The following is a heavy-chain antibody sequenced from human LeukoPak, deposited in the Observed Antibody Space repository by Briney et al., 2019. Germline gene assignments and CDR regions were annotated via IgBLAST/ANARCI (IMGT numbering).Heavy chain of an antibody. CDR1: GFRFSSQE. CDR2: MSRDGRTI. J-gene: IGHJ4*02. CDR3: ARGSFTGFDLYFDS. Sequence: GGSLRLSCAASGFRFSSQEMAWVRQAPGKGLEWVSYMSRDGRTIYYADSVKGRFTISRDNTRNSLFLHLNSLRADDTAFYYCARGSFTGFDLYFDSWGQGTLVTVSS. D-gene: IGHD5-12*01. V-gene: IGHV3-48*03.